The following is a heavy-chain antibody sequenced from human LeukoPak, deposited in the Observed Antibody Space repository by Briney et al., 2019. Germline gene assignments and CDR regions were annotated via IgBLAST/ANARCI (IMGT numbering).Heavy chain of an antibody. D-gene: IGHD3-10*01. CDR3: ARRGTMVRGVIRLGYYYMDV. Sequence: SETLSLTCAVSGVAISRGGYAWNWIRQPPGKGLEWIAYIYHSGTTYYNPSLKSRATISVDTSKNQFSLKLSSVTAADTAVYYCARRGTMVRGVIRLGYYYMDVWGKGTTVTISS. V-gene: IGHV4-30-2*05. CDR2: IYHSGTT. CDR1: GVAISRGGYA. J-gene: IGHJ6*03.